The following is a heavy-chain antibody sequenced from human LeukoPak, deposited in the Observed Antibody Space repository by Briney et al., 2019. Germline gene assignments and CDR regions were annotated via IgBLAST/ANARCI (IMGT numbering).Heavy chain of an antibody. Sequence: GGSLRLSCAASGFTFSGYSMNWVRQAPGKGLEWVSYISSSGSTIYYADSVKGRFTISRDNAKNSLYLQMNSLRAEDTAVYYCARDPDRYYDSSGYPGWGQGTLVTVSS. V-gene: IGHV3-48*04. J-gene: IGHJ4*02. CDR1: GFTFSGYS. CDR2: ISSSGSTI. CDR3: ARDPDRYYDSSGYPG. D-gene: IGHD3-22*01.